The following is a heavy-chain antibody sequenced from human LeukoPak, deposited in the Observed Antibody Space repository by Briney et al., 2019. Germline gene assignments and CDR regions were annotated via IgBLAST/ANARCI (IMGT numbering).Heavy chain of an antibody. Sequence: GVSVKVSCKASGYTFTSYYMHWVRQAPGQGLEWMGIINPSGGSTSYAQKFQGRVTMTRDTSTSTVYMELSSLRSEDTAVYYCARVARSIGLGDYWGQGTLVTVSS. CDR3: ARVARSIGLGDY. V-gene: IGHV1-46*01. J-gene: IGHJ4*02. D-gene: IGHD3-10*01. CDR2: INPSGGST. CDR1: GYTFTSYY.